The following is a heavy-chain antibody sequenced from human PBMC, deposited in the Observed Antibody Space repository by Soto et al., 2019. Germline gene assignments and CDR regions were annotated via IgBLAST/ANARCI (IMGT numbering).Heavy chain of an antibody. CDR1: GGSISSYY. Sequence: PSETLSLTCTVSGGSISSYYWSWIRQPPGKGLEWIGYIYYSGSTNYNPSLKSRVTISVDTSKNQFSLKLSSVTAADTAVYYCARDRASRFTISYNWFDPWGQGTLVTVSS. D-gene: IGHD3-10*01. J-gene: IGHJ5*02. CDR3: ARDRASRFTISYNWFDP. V-gene: IGHV4-59*01. CDR2: IYYSGST.